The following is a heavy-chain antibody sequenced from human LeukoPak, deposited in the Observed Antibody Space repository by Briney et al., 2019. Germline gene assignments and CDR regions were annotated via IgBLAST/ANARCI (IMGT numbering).Heavy chain of an antibody. J-gene: IGHJ4*02. V-gene: IGHV4-59*01. CDR1: GGSISSYY. D-gene: IGHD2-2*01. Sequence: SETLSLTCTVSGGSISSYYWSWIRQPPGKGLEWIGYIYYSGSTNYNPSLKSRVTISVDTSKNQFSLKLSSVTAADTAVYYCARATCSSTSCYPHYWGQGPLVTVSS. CDR2: IYYSGST. CDR3: ARATCSSTSCYPHY.